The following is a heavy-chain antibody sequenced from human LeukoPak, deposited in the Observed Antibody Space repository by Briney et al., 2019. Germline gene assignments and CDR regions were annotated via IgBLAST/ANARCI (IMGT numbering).Heavy chain of an antibody. CDR1: GGTFSSYA. V-gene: IGHV1-69*05. CDR3: ARRYSSGWWGM. D-gene: IGHD6-19*01. Sequence: ASVKVSCKASGGTFSSYAISWVPQALEQGLGWMGGIIPIIGTANYAQKFQGRVTITTDESTSAVYMELSSLRSEDTAVFYCARRYSSGWWGMWGQGTLVTVSS. CDR2: IIPIIGTA. J-gene: IGHJ4*02.